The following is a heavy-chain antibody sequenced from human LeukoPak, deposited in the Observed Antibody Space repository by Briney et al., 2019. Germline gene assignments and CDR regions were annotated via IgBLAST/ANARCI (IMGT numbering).Heavy chain of an antibody. J-gene: IGHJ4*02. CDR3: AHRRSCYNWNHGDFDY. CDR1: GFSLRTGGVG. D-gene: IGHD1-14*01. Sequence: SGATLAHATRPRTLTCSFSGFSLRTGGVGGGWMRQSQVKALEWLALCYWDDDKRYSPSLKSRLVIMKDTSNNQVVLIMTNMDPVDTATYFCAHRRSCYNWNHGDFDYWGQGTLVTVSS. CDR2: CYWDDDK. V-gene: IGHV2-5*02.